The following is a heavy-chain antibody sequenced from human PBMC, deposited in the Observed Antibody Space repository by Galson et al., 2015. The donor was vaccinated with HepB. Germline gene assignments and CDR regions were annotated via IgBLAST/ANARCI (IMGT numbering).Heavy chain of an antibody. CDR1: GFTFSSYA. D-gene: IGHD2-2*02. CDR2: ISSNGGST. Sequence: SLRLSCAASGFTFSSYAMHWVRQAPGKGLEYVSAISSNGGSTYYANSVKGRFTISRDNSKNTLYLQMGSLRAEDMAVYYCARGGLGVYCSSTSCYTHDELNQYYYYGMDVWGQGTTVTVSS. CDR3: ARGGLGVYCSSTSCYTHDELNQYYYYGMDV. V-gene: IGHV3-64*01. J-gene: IGHJ6*02.